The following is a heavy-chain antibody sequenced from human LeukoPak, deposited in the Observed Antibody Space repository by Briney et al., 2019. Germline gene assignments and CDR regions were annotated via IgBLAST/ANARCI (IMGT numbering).Heavy chain of an antibody. Sequence: GGSLRLSCAASGFTFITYGMTWVRQAPGKGLEWVGRIKSKSDGGTTDFAAPVKGRFTMSRDDSENTVSLQMNSLKIEDTAVYFCTQGVAKAYSWGQGTLVTVSS. D-gene: IGHD5-12*01. V-gene: IGHV3-15*01. CDR2: IKSKSDGGTT. CDR1: GFTFITYG. CDR3: TQGVAKAYS. J-gene: IGHJ4*02.